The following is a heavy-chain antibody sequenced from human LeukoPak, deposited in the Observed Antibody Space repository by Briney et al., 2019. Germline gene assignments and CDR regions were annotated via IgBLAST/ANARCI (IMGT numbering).Heavy chain of an antibody. V-gene: IGHV4-30-2*01. J-gene: IGHJ4*02. Sequence: SQTLSLTCTVSGGSISSGGYYWSWIRQPPGKGLEWIGYIYHSGSTYYNPSLKSRVTISVDRSKNQFSLKLSSVTAADTAVYYCARSELELRTLDYWGQGTLVTVSS. D-gene: IGHD1-7*01. CDR3: ARSELELRTLDY. CDR2: IYHSGST. CDR1: GGSISSGGYY.